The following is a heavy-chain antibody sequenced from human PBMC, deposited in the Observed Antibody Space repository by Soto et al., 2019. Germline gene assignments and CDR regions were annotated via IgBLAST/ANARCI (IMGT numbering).Heavy chain of an antibody. Sequence: GGSLRLSCAASGFTFSSYAMSWVRQAPGKGLEWVSAISGSGGSTYYADSVKGRFTISRDNSKNTLYLQMNSLRAEDTAVYYCAKGGTYYDFWSGYSRGNYYYGMDVWGQGTTVTVS. CDR1: GFTFSSYA. CDR3: AKGGTYYDFWSGYSRGNYYYGMDV. V-gene: IGHV3-23*01. J-gene: IGHJ6*02. CDR2: ISGSGGST. D-gene: IGHD3-3*01.